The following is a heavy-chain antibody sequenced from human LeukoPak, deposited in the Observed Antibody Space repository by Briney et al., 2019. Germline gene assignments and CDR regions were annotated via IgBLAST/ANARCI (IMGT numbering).Heavy chain of an antibody. D-gene: IGHD1-26*01. CDR3: ARGYSGSPQDFDY. Sequence: ASVKVPCKASGYTFTGQYMHWVRQAPGQGLEWMGWINPNSGDTNYAQKFQGRVTMTRDTSISTAYMELSRLRSEDTAVYYCARGYSGSPQDFDYWGQGTLVTVSS. CDR2: INPNSGDT. CDR1: GYTFTGQY. V-gene: IGHV1-2*02. J-gene: IGHJ4*02.